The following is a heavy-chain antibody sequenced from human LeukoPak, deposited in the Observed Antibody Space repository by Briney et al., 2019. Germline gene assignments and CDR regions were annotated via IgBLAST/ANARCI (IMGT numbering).Heavy chain of an antibody. CDR1: GFTFTSSA. CDR2: IVVGSGNT. CDR3: ATHTRRGYSGYLFDY. V-gene: IGHV1-58*02. D-gene: IGHD5-12*01. Sequence: SVKVSCKASGFTFTSSAMRWVRQARGQRLEWIGWIVVGSGNTNYAQKFQERVTITRDMSTSTAYMELSSLRSEDTAVYYCATHTRRGYSGYLFDYWGQGTLVTVSS. J-gene: IGHJ4*02.